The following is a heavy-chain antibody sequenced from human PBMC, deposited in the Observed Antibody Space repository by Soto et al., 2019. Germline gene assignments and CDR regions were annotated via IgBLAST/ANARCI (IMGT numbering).Heavy chain of an antibody. CDR1: GGSISSGGYY. V-gene: IGHV4-31*03. CDR2: IYYSGST. CDR3: ARYQLWFGELLALGDYYGMDV. Sequence: QVQLQESGPGLVKPSQTLSLTCTVSGGSISSGGYYWSWIRQHPGKGLEWIGYIYYSGSTYYNPSLTSRVTISVDTSKNQFSLKLSSVTAADTAVYYCARYQLWFGELLALGDYYGMDVWGQGTTVTVSS. D-gene: IGHD3-10*01. J-gene: IGHJ6*02.